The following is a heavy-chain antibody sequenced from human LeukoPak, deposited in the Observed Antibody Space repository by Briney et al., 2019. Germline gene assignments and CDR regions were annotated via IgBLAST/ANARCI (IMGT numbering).Heavy chain of an antibody. D-gene: IGHD5-18*01. CDR3: AAARYSYGRLSFDY. CDR1: GYTFTSYG. CDR2: ISAYNGNT. V-gene: IGHV1-18*01. Sequence: ASVKVSCKASGYTFTSYGISWVRQAPGQGLEWMGWISAYNGNTNYAQKLQGRVTMTTDTSTSTAYMELRSLRSDDTAVYYCAAARYSYGRLSFDYWGQGTLVTVSS. J-gene: IGHJ4*02.